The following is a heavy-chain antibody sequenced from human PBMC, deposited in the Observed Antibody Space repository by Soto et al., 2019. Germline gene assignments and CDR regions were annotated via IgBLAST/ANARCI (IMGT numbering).Heavy chain of an antibody. J-gene: IGHJ4*02. Sequence: QVQLVESGGGVVQPGRSLRLSCAASGFTFSSYAMHWVRQAPGKGLERVAVISYDGSNKYYADSVKGRFTISRDNSKNTLYLQMNSLRAEDTAVYYCARLVATMGYYFDYWGQGTLVTVSS. CDR3: ARLVATMGYYFDY. CDR2: ISYDGSNK. V-gene: IGHV3-30-3*01. D-gene: IGHD5-12*01. CDR1: GFTFSSYA.